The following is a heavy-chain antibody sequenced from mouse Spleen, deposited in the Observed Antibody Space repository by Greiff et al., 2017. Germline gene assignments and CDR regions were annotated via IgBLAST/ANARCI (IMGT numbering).Heavy chain of an antibody. J-gene: IGHJ2*01. D-gene: IGHD2-3*01. CDR3: ARHEGDGYYDY. Sequence: EVKLMESGGGLVKLGGSLKLSCAASGFTFSSYAMSWVRQTPEKRLEWVATISSGGGNTYHPDSVKGRFTISRDNAKNTLYLQMSSLKSEDTAMYYCARHEGDGYYDYWGQGTTLTVSS. V-gene: IGHV5-9*04. CDR2: ISSGGGNT. CDR1: GFTFSSYA.